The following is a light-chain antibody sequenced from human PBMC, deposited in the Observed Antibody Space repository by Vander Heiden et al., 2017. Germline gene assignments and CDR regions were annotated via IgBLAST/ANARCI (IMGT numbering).Light chain of an antibody. Sequence: DLQMTQSPSTLYASVGDRVTITCRASQGISDCLAWYQQKPGKAPKLLIYDASSLESGVPSRFSGSGSGTEFTLTITSLQPDDFATYYCQQYNSYSGTFGQGTKVEIK. CDR3: QQYNSYSGT. CDR1: QGISDC. J-gene: IGKJ1*01. V-gene: IGKV1-5*01. CDR2: DAS.